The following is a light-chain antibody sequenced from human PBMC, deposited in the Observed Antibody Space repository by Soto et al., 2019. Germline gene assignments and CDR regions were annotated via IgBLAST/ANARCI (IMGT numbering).Light chain of an antibody. V-gene: IGKV2-28*01. CDR2: LCF. J-gene: IGKJ4*01. CDR3: LKSLQTPLC. Sequence: DIVMTQSPLSLPVTPGEPASISCRSSQSLLHSNGYNYLDWYLQKPGQSPQLLIYLCFNRASGVPARFIGSGSSTDFTLKISRVKAEDFGVYYWLKSLQTPLCFGGGTKMEIK. CDR1: QSLLHSNGYNY.